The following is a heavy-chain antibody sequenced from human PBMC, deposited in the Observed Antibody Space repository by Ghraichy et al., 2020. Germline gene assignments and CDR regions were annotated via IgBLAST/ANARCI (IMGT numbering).Heavy chain of an antibody. CDR3: ARAGISNGYSYHFDY. Sequence: GESLNISCAASGFTFNTYWMHWVRQAPGKGLVWVSRIDRDGGTTTYADSVRGRFTVSRNNAKNTLYLQLDSLRAEDTAVYFCARAGISNGYSYHFDYWGQGTLVAVSS. V-gene: IGHV3-74*03. CDR1: GFTFNTYW. CDR2: IDRDGGTT. J-gene: IGHJ4*02. D-gene: IGHD3-9*01.